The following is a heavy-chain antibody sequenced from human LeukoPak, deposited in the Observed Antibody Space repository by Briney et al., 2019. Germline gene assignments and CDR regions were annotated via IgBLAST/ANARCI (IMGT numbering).Heavy chain of an antibody. CDR1: GFTFSAFS. J-gene: IGHJ4*02. V-gene: IGHV3-64*01. Sequence: GGSLRLSCATSGFTFSAFSMYWVRQAPGKGLEMVAGISYNAGSIEYSNSVRGRFTISRDESKNTLSLQMGSLRADGMAVYYCARRALHSGGYRGYHFDYWGQGALVTVSS. D-gene: IGHD5-12*01. CDR2: ISYNAGSI. CDR3: ARRALHSGGYRGYHFDY.